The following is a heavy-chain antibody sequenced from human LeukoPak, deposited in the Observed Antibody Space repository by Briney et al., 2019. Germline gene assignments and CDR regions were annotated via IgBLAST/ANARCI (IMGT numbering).Heavy chain of an antibody. CDR3: ARQGVLRGYSYGYGY. J-gene: IGHJ4*02. Sequence: GESLKISCKGSGYSFTNYWIAWVRQMPGKGLEWMGVINPGDSEIRYSPSFQGQVTISADKSISTAYLQWSSLKASDTAMYYCARQGVLRGYSYGYGYWGQGTLVTVSS. CDR1: GYSFTNYW. CDR2: INPGDSEI. V-gene: IGHV5-51*01. D-gene: IGHD5-18*01.